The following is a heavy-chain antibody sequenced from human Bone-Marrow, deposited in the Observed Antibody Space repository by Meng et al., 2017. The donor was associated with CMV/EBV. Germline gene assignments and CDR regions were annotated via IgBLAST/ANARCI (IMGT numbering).Heavy chain of an antibody. CDR3: AKDYGYGSYYYYGMDV. D-gene: IGHD5-18*01. Sequence: GESLKISCAASGFTFSSYSMNWVRQAPGKGLEWVAFIRYDGSNKYYADSVKGRFTISRDNSKNTLYLQMNSLRAEDTAVYYCAKDYGYGSYYYYGMDVWGQGTTVTVSS. V-gene: IGHV3-30*02. J-gene: IGHJ6*02. CDR1: GFTFSSYS. CDR2: IRYDGSNK.